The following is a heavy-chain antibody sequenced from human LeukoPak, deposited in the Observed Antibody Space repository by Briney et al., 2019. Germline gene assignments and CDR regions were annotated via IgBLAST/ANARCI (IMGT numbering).Heavy chain of an antibody. CDR1: GGSISSYY. CDR3: ARENSGSYREFDY. J-gene: IGHJ4*03. Sequence: PSETLSLTCTDSGGSISSYYWTWIRQPAGKGLEWIGRIYPSGGTNYNPSLKSRVTMSVDTSKNQFSLKLSSVTAADTAVYYCARENSGSYREFDYWGQGTTVTVSS. V-gene: IGHV4-4*07. D-gene: IGHD1-26*01. CDR2: IYPSGGT.